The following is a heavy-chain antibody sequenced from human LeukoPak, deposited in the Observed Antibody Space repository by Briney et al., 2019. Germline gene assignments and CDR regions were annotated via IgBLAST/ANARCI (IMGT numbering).Heavy chain of an antibody. Sequence: GGSLRLSCAASGFTFSSYEMNWVRQAPGKGLEWVSYISSSGSTIYYADSVKGRFTISRDNAKNSLYLQMNSLRAEDTAVYYCARGVPAAMYYYYYGMDVWGQGTTVTVSS. CDR3: ARGVPAAMYYYYYGMDV. CDR2: ISSSGSTI. V-gene: IGHV3-48*03. CDR1: GFTFSSYE. D-gene: IGHD2-2*01. J-gene: IGHJ6*02.